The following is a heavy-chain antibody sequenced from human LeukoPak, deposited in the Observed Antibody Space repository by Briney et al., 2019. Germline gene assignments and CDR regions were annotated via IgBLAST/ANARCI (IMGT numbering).Heavy chain of an antibody. CDR2: IKQDESEK. D-gene: IGHD1-26*01. V-gene: IGHV3-7*01. Sequence: GGSLRLSCAASGFTFSDYWMSWVRQAPGKRLEWVANIKQDESEKYYVDSVKGRFTISRDNAKNSLYLQMNSLRAEDTAVYYCGRDRGRVGATITWGQGTLVIVSS. CDR1: GFTFSDYW. J-gene: IGHJ4*02. CDR3: GRDRGRVGATIT.